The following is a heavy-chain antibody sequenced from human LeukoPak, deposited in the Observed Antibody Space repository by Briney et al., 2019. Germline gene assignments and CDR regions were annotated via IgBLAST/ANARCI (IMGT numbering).Heavy chain of an antibody. CDR3: AREVGSRRFDP. CDR1: GGTFISYA. CDR2: IIPIFGTA. V-gene: IGHV1-69*13. Sequence: ASVKVSCKASGGTFISYAISWVRQAPGQGLEWMGGIIPIFGTANYAQKFQGRVTITADESTSTAYMELSSLRSEDTAVYYCAREVGSRRFDPWGQGALVTVSS. D-gene: IGHD6-6*01. J-gene: IGHJ5*02.